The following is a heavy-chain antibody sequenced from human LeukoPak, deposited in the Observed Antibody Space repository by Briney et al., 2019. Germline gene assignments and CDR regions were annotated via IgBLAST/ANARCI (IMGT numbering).Heavy chain of an antibody. V-gene: IGHV4-4*02. Sequence: SETLSRTCGVSGGSITNTNYWTWVRQPPGKGLEWIGEVNLQGSTTYNPSLMGRVAISVDTSENHISLQLTSVTAADTAVYYCAREGGPYRPLDYSGQGTLVTVSS. J-gene: IGHJ4*02. CDR1: GGSITNTNY. CDR2: VNLQGST. CDR3: AREGGPYRPLDY.